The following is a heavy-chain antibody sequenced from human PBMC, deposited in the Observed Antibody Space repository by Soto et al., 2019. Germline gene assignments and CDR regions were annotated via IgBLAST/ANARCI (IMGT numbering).Heavy chain of an antibody. V-gene: IGHV3-43D*04. J-gene: IGHJ6*02. Sequence: GGSLRLSCAASGFTFDDFAMCWVRQVPGKGLEWISLVNWDGDTTFYADSVKGRFIISRDNSKNSVYPQMNSLRSEDSAMYYCAKGATVTTHYQYYGMDVWGQGTTVTV. D-gene: IGHD4-17*01. CDR2: VNWDGDTT. CDR1: GFTFDDFA. CDR3: AKGATVTTHYQYYGMDV.